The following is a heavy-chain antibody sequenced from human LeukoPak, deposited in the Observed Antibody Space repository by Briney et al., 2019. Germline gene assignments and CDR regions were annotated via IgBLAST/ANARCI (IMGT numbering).Heavy chain of an antibody. D-gene: IGHD6-19*01. CDR3: ARGLGSGWPFDY. Sequence: SETLSLTCTVSGGSIGSYHWSWIRQPPGKGLEWIGYIFDSGSTNHNPSLKSRVTMSVDTSKNQFSLKLSSVTAADTAVYYCARGLGSGWPFDYWGQGTLVTVSS. J-gene: IGHJ4*02. V-gene: IGHV4-59*01. CDR2: IFDSGST. CDR1: GGSIGSYH.